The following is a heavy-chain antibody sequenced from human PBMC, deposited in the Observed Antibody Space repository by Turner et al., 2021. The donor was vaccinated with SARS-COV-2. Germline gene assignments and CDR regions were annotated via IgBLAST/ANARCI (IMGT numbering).Heavy chain of an antibody. CDR2: IYYSGSA. J-gene: IGHJ6*02. Sequence: QLQLQESGPGLVKPSETLSLTCTVSGRSISSSSYYWGWIRQPPGKGLEWIGNIYYSGSAYYNPSLKSRVTISVDPSKNQFSLKLTSVTAADTAGYYCARLMDTAMDYYGTDVWGQGTTVTVSS. CDR1: GRSISSSSYY. D-gene: IGHD5-18*01. V-gene: IGHV4-39*01. CDR3: ARLMDTAMDYYGTDV.